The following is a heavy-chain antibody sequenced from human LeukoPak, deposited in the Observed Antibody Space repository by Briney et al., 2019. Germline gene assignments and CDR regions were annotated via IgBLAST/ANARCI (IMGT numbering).Heavy chain of an antibody. Sequence: SSETLSLTCGVSGGSISGTNWWRWVRQPPGQGLEWIGEISLAGQTNYNPSLNGRVTMSLDKSSNQLSLHLTSVTAAATATYFCSRESGPFCPFGYWGQGTLVSVSS. CDR2: ISLAGQT. J-gene: IGHJ4*02. D-gene: IGHD1-26*01. CDR1: GGSISGTNW. CDR3: SRESGPFCPFGY. V-gene: IGHV4/OR15-8*02.